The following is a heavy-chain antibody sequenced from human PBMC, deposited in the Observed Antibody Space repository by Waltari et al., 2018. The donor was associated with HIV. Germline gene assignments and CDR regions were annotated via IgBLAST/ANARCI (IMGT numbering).Heavy chain of an antibody. CDR3: ARDLSIAAAGADY. Sequence: EVQLVESGGGLVQPGGSLGLSGAASGFTVRVYWMGWVGQGPGKGLEWLANIKQDGSEKYYVDSVKGRFTISRDNAKNSLYLQMNSLRAEDTAVYYCARDLSIAAAGADYWGQGTLVTVSS. D-gene: IGHD6-13*01. J-gene: IGHJ4*02. V-gene: IGHV3-7*01. CDR2: IKQDGSEK. CDR1: GFTVRVYW.